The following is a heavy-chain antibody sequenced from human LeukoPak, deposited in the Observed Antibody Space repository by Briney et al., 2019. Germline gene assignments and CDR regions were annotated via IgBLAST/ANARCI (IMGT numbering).Heavy chain of an antibody. CDR3: ARKPEGAREFDY. D-gene: IGHD1-26*01. J-gene: IGHJ4*02. Sequence: SETLSLTCAVSGYSIRSGNWWGWVRQPPGKGLEWIGYIYFSGSTYYNPSLKSRVTMSVDTSKNQFSLKLSSVTAVDTAVYYCARKPEGAREFDYWGQGTLVTVSS. CDR1: GYSIRSGNW. V-gene: IGHV4-28*01. CDR2: IYFSGST.